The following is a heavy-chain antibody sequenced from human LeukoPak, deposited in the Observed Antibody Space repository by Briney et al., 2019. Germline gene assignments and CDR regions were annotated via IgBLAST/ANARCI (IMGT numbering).Heavy chain of an antibody. D-gene: IGHD3-9*01. V-gene: IGHV3-23*01. CDR3: AKWGDYDILTGYYVSDF. J-gene: IGHJ4*02. Sequence: GGSLRLSCAASGFNFINYSMNWVRQAPGKGLEWVSAITGSGDTTYYADSVKGRFTISRDNSKNTLYVEMNTLRAEDTAVYYCAKWGDYDILTGYYVSDFWGQGTLVTVSS. CDR1: GFNFINYS. CDR2: ITGSGDTT.